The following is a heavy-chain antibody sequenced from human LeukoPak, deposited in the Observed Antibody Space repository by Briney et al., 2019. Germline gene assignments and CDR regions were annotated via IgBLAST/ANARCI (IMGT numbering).Heavy chain of an antibody. V-gene: IGHV3-23*01. CDR2: ISGSGGST. CDR1: GFTFSSYA. Sequence: GGSLRLSCAASGFTFSSYAMSWVHQAPGKGLEWVSAISGSGGSTYYADSVKGRFTISRDNSKNTLYLQMNSLRAEDTAVYYCAKETYYDFWSGYYSYWGQGTLVTVSS. J-gene: IGHJ4*02. CDR3: AKETYYDFWSGYYSY. D-gene: IGHD3-3*01.